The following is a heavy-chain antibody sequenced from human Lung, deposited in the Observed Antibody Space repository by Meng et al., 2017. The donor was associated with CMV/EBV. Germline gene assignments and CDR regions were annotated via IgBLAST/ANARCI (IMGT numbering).Heavy chain of an antibody. CDR2: ITASGGST. J-gene: IGHJ4*02. D-gene: IGHD6-13*01. CDR3: AKAYSGSWYREYYDY. V-gene: IGHV3-23*01. CDR1: GFPFSSFA. Sequence: GGSLRLSCAASGFPFSSFAMSWVRQAPGKGLEWDSAITASGGSTYYADSVKGRFTISRDNSKNTLYLQMNSLRAEDTAVYYCAKAYSGSWYREYYDYWGQGTLVTVSS.